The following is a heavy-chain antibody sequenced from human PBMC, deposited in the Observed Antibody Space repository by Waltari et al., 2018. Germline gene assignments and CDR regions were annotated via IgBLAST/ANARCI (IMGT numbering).Heavy chain of an antibody. CDR2: IYTSGST. D-gene: IGHD2-15*01. Sequence: QVQLQESGPGLVKPSQTLSLTCTVSGGSISSGSYYWSWIRQPAGKGLEWIGRIYTSGSTNYNPSLKSRVTISVDTSKNQFSLKLSSVTAADTAVYYCARDSVVVVASYAFDIWGQGTMVTVSS. V-gene: IGHV4-61*02. CDR1: GGSISSGSYY. J-gene: IGHJ3*02. CDR3: ARDSVVVVASYAFDI.